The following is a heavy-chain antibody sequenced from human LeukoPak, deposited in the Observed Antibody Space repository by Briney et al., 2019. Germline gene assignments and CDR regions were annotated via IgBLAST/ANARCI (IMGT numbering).Heavy chain of an antibody. D-gene: IGHD6-13*01. CDR1: GGSISSHY. CDR3: ARERYSSSWNWFDP. J-gene: IGHJ5*02. V-gene: IGHV4-59*11. Sequence: SETLSLTCTVSGGSISSHYWSWIRQPPGKGLEWIGYIYYSGSTNYNPSLKSRVTISVDTSKNQFSLKLSSVTAADTAVYYCARERYSSSWNWFDPWGQGTLVTVSS. CDR2: IYYSGST.